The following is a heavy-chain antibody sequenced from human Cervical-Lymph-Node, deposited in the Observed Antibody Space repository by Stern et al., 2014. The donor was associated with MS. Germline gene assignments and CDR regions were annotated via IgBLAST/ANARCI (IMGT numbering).Heavy chain of an antibody. CDR1: GFVFRRYA. J-gene: IGHJ4*02. V-gene: IGHV3-30*04. CDR2: ISYDGRDK. Sequence: QVQLGESGGGVVQPGRALRLSCAASGFVFRRYALHWVRQAPGKGLEWLALISYDGRDKYYTDSVKGRFTVSRDNSNNTVDLEMNSLRLEDTAVYYCAKGGSGSYLDWGQGSLVTVSS. CDR3: AKGGSGSYLD. D-gene: IGHD1-26*01.